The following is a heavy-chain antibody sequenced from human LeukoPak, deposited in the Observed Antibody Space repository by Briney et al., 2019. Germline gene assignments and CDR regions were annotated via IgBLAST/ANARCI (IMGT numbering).Heavy chain of an antibody. CDR3: ARDSSGAFDI. Sequence: GRSLRLSCAASGFTFSSYGMHWVRQAPGKGLEWVAVIWYDGSNKYYADSVKGRFTISGDNSKNTLYLQMNSLRAEDTAVYYCARDSSGAFDIWGQGTMVTVSS. J-gene: IGHJ3*02. CDR2: IWYDGSNK. D-gene: IGHD3-10*01. CDR1: GFTFSSYG. V-gene: IGHV3-33*01.